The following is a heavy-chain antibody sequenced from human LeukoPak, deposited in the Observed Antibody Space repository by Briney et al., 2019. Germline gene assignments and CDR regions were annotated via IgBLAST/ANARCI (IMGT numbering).Heavy chain of an antibody. Sequence: KPSETLSLTCAVYGGSFSGYYWSWIRQPPGKGLEWIGEINHSGSTKYNPSLKSRVTISVDTSKNQFSLKLSSVTAADTAVYYCARMGKLGYCSSTSCYRLKFTFDYWGQGTLVTVSS. CDR1: GGSFSGYY. V-gene: IGHV4-34*01. J-gene: IGHJ4*02. CDR2: INHSGST. D-gene: IGHD2-2*01. CDR3: ARMGKLGYCSSTSCYRLKFTFDY.